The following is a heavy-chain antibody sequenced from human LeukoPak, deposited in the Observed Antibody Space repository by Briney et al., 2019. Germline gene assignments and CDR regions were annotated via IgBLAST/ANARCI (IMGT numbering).Heavy chain of an antibody. V-gene: IGHV4-39*01. CDR3: ARNSGGRPFDD. J-gene: IGHJ4*02. CDR1: GGSISSSSHY. Sequence: SETLSLTCTVSGGSISSSSHYWAWLRQPPGKGPEWIGSIHYSGSTYYKSSLKSRATISVDTSKNQFSLKLSSVTAADTAVYYCARNSGGRPFDDWGQGTLVTVSS. D-gene: IGHD4-23*01. CDR2: IHYSGST.